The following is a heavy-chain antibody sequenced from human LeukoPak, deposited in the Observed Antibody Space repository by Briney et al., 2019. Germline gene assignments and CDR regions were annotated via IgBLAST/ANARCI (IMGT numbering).Heavy chain of an antibody. V-gene: IGHV4-39*01. CDR1: GGSISSSSYS. Sequence: PSETLSLTCTVSGGSISSSSYSWGWIRQPPGKGLEWIGSIYYSGTTYYNPSLKSRVTISVDTSKIQFSLKLSSVAATDTAVYFCAILRFDFWSGYTHPYFDYWGQGTLVTVSS. D-gene: IGHD3-3*01. CDR2: IYYSGTT. CDR3: AILRFDFWSGYTHPYFDY. J-gene: IGHJ4*02.